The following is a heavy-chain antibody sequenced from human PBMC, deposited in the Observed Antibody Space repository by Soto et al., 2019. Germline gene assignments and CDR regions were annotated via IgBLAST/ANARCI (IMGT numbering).Heavy chain of an antibody. CDR1: GFTFSTHA. Sequence: QVQLVESGGGVVQPGRSLRLSCAASGFTFSTHAMHWVRQAPGKGLECVAIVSFDGSNKYYADSVKGRFTISRDNSKNTLYLQMSRLTPADTAFYYCARDQTGITTAGGGRIDHWGQGTLVTVSS. CDR3: ARDQTGITTAGGGRIDH. D-gene: IGHD6-13*01. CDR2: VSFDGSNK. V-gene: IGHV3-30-3*01. J-gene: IGHJ4*02.